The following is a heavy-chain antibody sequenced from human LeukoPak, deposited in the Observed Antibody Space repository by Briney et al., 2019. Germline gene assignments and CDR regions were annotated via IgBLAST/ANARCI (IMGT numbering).Heavy chain of an antibody. CDR3: AREHLSGSYSLDY. V-gene: IGHV3-33*08. D-gene: IGHD1-26*01. Sequence: GGSLRLSCAASGFTVSSNYMSWVRQAPGKGLEWVAVIWYDGSNKYYADSVKGRFTISRDNSKNTLYLQMNSLRAEDTAVYYCAREHLSGSYSLDYWGQGTLVAVSS. J-gene: IGHJ4*02. CDR1: GFTVSSNY. CDR2: IWYDGSNK.